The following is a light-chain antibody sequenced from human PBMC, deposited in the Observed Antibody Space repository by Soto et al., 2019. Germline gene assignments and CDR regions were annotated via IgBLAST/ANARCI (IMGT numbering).Light chain of an antibody. Sequence: QSALTQPPSVSAAPGQKVTISCSGSSSNIGGNSVSWYQQLPGTAPKLLIYDDDKRPSGIPDRFSGSKSGTSATLGITGFQTGDEADYYCGSWDSSLSAYVLRTGTKVTVL. J-gene: IGLJ1*01. CDR1: SSNIGGNS. CDR2: DDD. CDR3: GSWDSSLSAYV. V-gene: IGLV1-51*01.